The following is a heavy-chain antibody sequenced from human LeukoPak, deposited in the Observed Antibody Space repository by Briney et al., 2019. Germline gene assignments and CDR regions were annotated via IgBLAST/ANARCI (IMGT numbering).Heavy chain of an antibody. CDR1: GYTLTELS. V-gene: IGHV1-24*01. J-gene: IGHJ6*01. Sequence: VKVSCKVSGYTLTELSMHWVRQAPGKGREWMGGFDPEDGETIYAQKFQGRVTMTDDTSTDTAYMELSSLRSEDTAVYYCARGYDFWSGCYADYYYYYGMDVWGQGTTVTVSS. CDR3: ARGYDFWSGCYADYYYYYGMDV. CDR2: FDPEDGET. D-gene: IGHD3-3*01.